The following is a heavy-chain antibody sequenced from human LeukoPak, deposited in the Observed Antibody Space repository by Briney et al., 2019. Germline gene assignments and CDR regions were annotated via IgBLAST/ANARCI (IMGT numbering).Heavy chain of an antibody. J-gene: IGHJ4*02. V-gene: IGHV4-59*01. Sequence: SETLSLTCTVSGGSISSYYWSWIRQPPGKGLEWIGYIYYSGSTNYNPSLKSRVTISVDTSKNQFSLKLSSVTAADTAVYYCARHPYYNFWSGYFDTDYWGQGTLVTVSS. CDR3: ARHPYYNFWSGYFDTDY. D-gene: IGHD3-3*01. CDR2: IYYSGST. CDR1: GGSISSYY.